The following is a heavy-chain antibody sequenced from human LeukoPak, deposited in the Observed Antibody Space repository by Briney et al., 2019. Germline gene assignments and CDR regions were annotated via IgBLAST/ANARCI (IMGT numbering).Heavy chain of an antibody. V-gene: IGHV3-9*01. CDR2: ISWNSGSI. D-gene: IGHD5-24*01. J-gene: IGHJ3*02. CDR1: GFTFDDYA. CDR3: AKDAEMATMIGAFDI. Sequence: SLRLSCAASGFTFDDYAMHWVRQAPGKGLEWVSGISWNSGSIGYADSVKGRFTISRDNAKNSLYLQMNSLRAEDTALYYCAKDAEMATMIGAFDIWGQGTMVTVSS.